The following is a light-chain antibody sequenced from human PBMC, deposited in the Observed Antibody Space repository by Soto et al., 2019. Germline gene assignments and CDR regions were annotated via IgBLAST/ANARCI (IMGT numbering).Light chain of an antibody. J-gene: IGLJ3*02. V-gene: IGLV1-40*01. Sequence: QSVLTQPPSVSGAPGQRVTISCTGSSSKIGAGYDVHWYQQLPGTAPKLLIYGNSNRPSGVPDRFSGSKSGTSASLAITGLQAEDEADYYCQSYDSSLSGLWVFGGGTQLTVL. CDR3: QSYDSSLSGLWV. CDR1: SSKIGAGYD. CDR2: GNS.